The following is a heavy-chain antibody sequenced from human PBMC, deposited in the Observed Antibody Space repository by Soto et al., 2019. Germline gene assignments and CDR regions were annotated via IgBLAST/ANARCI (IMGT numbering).Heavy chain of an antibody. CDR2: INPNSGGT. CDR1: GYTFTGYY. D-gene: IGHD3-22*01. J-gene: IGHJ6*02. CDR3: ARDFYYYDSSGYRPYYYYGMDV. V-gene: IGHV1-2*04. Sequence: AASVKVSCKASGYTFTGYYMHWVRQAPGQGLEWMGWINPNSGGTNYAQKFQGWVTMTRDTSISTAYMELSRLRSDDTAVYYCARDFYYYDSSGYRPYYYYGMDVWGQGTTVTVSS.